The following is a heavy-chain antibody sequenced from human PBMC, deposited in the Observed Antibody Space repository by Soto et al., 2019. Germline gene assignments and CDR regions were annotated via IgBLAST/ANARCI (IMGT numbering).Heavy chain of an antibody. CDR2: INPSGGST. D-gene: IGHD3-10*01. Sequence: ASVKVSCKASGYTFTSYYMNWVRQAPGQGLEWMGIINPSGGSTSYAQKFQGRVTMTRDTSTSTVYMELSSLRSEDTAVYYCARDRLHGSGRYYNRCWWFDPWGQGTLVTVSS. V-gene: IGHV1-46*01. J-gene: IGHJ5*02. CDR1: GYTFTSYY. CDR3: ARDRLHGSGRYYNRCWWFDP.